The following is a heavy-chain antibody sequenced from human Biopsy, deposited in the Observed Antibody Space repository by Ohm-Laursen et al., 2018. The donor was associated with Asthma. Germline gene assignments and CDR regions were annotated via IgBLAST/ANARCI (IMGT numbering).Heavy chain of an antibody. Sequence: GASVKVSCKSLGGTFNTYVIGWVRQAPGQGLEWMGGINFVFGTTTYPQKFQDRVTITADDSTSIVYMELSSLRSEDTAVYYCARKAGSCISRTCYSLDFWGQGTLVTVSS. CDR2: INFVFGTT. J-gene: IGHJ4*02. D-gene: IGHD2-2*01. CDR1: GGTFNTYV. CDR3: ARKAGSCISRTCYSLDF. V-gene: IGHV1-69*13.